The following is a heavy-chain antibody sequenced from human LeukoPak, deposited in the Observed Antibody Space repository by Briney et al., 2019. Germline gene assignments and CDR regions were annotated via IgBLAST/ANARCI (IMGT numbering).Heavy chain of an antibody. CDR2: IYTSGST. V-gene: IGHV4-4*07. J-gene: IGHJ4*02. CDR3: ARDGMVRGVRHFDY. CDR1: GGSISSYY. D-gene: IGHD3-10*01. Sequence: SETLSLTCTVSGGSISSYYWSWIRQPAGKGLEWIGRIYTSGSTNYNPSLKSRVTMSVDTSKNQFSLKLSSVTAADTDVYYCARDGMVRGVRHFDYWGQGTLVTVSS.